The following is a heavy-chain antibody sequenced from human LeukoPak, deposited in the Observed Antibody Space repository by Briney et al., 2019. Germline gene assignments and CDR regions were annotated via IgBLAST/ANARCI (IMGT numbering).Heavy chain of an antibody. CDR2: ISYSRST. J-gene: IGHJ4*02. D-gene: IGHD6-19*01. CDR3: ARHRQWHGY. Sequence: ETLSLTCTLPGGSRRSSSSYWGWIRHPPVRGLEWIGNISYSRSTNYNPYLKSRVTISVDTYKNQFSLKLSCVTAAGTAVYYCARHRQWHGYWGQGTLVTDSS. V-gene: IGHV4-39*07. CDR1: GGSRRSSSSY.